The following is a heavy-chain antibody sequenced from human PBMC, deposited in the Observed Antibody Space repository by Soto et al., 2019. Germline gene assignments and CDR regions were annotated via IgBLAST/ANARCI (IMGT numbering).Heavy chain of an antibody. Sequence: SETLSLTCAGYGGSFSGYYWSWIRQPPGKGLEWIGEINHSGSTDYNPSLKSRVTISVDTSKNQFSLKLSSVTAADTAVYYCQSAGRGITAHKPVVESWGHGTLVTVSS. CDR1: GGSFSGYY. CDR2: INHSGST. V-gene: IGHV4-34*01. D-gene: IGHD1-20*01. J-gene: IGHJ5*01. CDR3: QSAGRGITAHKPVVES.